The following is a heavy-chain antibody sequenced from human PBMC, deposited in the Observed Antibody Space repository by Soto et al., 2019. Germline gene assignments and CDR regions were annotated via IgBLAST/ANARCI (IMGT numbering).Heavy chain of an antibody. CDR3: ASRALDYGDFTDC. J-gene: IGHJ4*02. D-gene: IGHD4-17*01. CDR2: VNPSGGST. V-gene: IGHV1-46*01. CDR1: GYTFTSYY. Sequence: ASVKVSCKASGYTFTSYYMHWVRQAPGQGLEWMGIVNPSGGSTSYAQKFQGRVTMTRDTSTSTVYMELRSLRSDDTAVYYCASRALDYGDFTDCWGQGTLVTVSS.